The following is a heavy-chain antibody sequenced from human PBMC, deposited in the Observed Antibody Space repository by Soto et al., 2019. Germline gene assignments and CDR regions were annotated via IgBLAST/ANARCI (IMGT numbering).Heavy chain of an antibody. Sequence: QVQLVQSGAEVKKPGSSVKVSCKASGGTFSSYTISWVRQAPGQGLEWMGRIIPILGIANYAQKFQGRVTITADKSTSTAYMELSSLRSEDTAVYYCAAIAVAHHLDYWGQGTLVTVSS. CDR2: IIPILGIA. V-gene: IGHV1-69*02. CDR1: GGTFSSYT. J-gene: IGHJ4*02. D-gene: IGHD6-19*01. CDR3: AAIAVAHHLDY.